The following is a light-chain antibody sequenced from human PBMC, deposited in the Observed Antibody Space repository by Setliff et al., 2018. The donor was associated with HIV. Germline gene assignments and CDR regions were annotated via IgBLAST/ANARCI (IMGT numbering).Light chain of an antibody. CDR2: EVS. CDR1: SGDVGGYNY. V-gene: IGLV2-14*01. CDR3: SSYTSSSTLYV. J-gene: IGLJ1*01. Sequence: QSALAQPASVSGSPGQSITISCTGNSGDVGGYNYVSWYQQHPGKAPKLMIYEVSNRPSGVSNRFSGSKSGNTASLTISGLQAEDEADYYCSSYTSSSTLYVFGTGTKVTVL.